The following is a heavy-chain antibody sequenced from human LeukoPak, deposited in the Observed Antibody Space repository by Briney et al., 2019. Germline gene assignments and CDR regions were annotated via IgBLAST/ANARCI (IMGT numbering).Heavy chain of an antibody. CDR3: ARSNQIGTTDY. CDR1: VFTFSSYE. V-gene: IGHV3-48*03. Sequence: EGSLRLSCAASVFTFSSYEMNWVRQAPGKGREWVSYISSSGSTIYYADSVKGRFTISRDNARNSLYLQMSSLRVDDTAIYYCARSNQIGTTDYWGQETLVTVSS. D-gene: IGHD1-1*01. CDR2: ISSSGSTI. J-gene: IGHJ4*02.